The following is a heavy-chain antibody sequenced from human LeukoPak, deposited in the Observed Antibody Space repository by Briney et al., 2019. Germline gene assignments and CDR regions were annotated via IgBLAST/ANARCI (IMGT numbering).Heavy chain of an antibody. V-gene: IGHV1-69*13. CDR1: GYTFTSYG. CDR3: ARDPGAVAGTPRFDY. CDR2: IIPIFGTA. J-gene: IGHJ4*02. D-gene: IGHD6-19*01. Sequence: ASVKVSCKASGYTFTSYGISWVRQAPGQGLEWMGGIIPIFGTANYAQKFQGRVTITADESTSTAYMELSSLRSEDTAVYYCARDPGAVAGTPRFDYWGQGTLVTVSS.